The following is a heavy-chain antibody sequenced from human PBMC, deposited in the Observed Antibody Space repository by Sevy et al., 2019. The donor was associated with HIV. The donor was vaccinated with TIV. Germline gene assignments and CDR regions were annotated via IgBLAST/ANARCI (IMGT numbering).Heavy chain of an antibody. Sequence: GGSLRLSCVASGFTFDSYGMHWVRQAPGKGLVWVSRINSDGSSTPYADSVKGRFTISRDNAKNTLYLQLNRLGAEDTAVYYCTRGDPIVPPAGYYYHMDVWGKGTTVTVSS. CDR3: TRGDPIVPPAGYYYHMDV. CDR2: INSDGSST. J-gene: IGHJ6*03. D-gene: IGHD1-26*01. CDR1: GFTFDSYG. V-gene: IGHV3-74*01.